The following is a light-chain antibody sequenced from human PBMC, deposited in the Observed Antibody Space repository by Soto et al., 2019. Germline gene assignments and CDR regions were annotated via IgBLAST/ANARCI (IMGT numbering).Light chain of an antibody. CDR1: QSLSNPY. Sequence: LAQSAGSLSLYPGKTATLSCRASQSLSNPYLAWIQQKPGQPPRLLIYGASHWASGISERFGGSGSGSEFTLTISGLEPEDSAVYYCQYYGDSPTFGQGTKVDIK. J-gene: IGKJ1*01. V-gene: IGKV3-20*01. CDR3: QYYGDSPT. CDR2: GAS.